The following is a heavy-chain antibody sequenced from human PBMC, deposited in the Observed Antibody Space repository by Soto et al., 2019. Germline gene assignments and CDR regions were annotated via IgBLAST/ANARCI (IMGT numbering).Heavy chain of an antibody. J-gene: IGHJ3*01. CDR1: GFTFSSHG. CDR3: AKEGSGSRYAFDV. V-gene: IGHV3-30*18. CDR2: VSNDGNTK. D-gene: IGHD1-26*01. Sequence: QVQLVESGGGVVQPGTSLRLSCAASGFTFSSHGMHWVRQAPGKGLEWVAVVSNDGNTKYYADSVKGRLTLSRDNSKNTLSLQMNSLSSGDTAVYYCAKEGSGSRYAFDVWGQGTMVTVSS.